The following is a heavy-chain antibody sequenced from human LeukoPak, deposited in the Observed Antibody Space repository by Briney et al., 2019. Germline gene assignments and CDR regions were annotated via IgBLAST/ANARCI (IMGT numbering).Heavy chain of an antibody. CDR2: INPNSGGT. D-gene: IGHD2-2*01. CDR1: GYTFTGYY. CDR3: ARAFVVVPALRNLTFDP. J-gene: IGHJ5*02. Sequence: GASVKVSCKASGYTFTGYYMHWVRPAPGQGLAWMGWINPNSGGTNYAQKFQGRVTMTRDTSISTAYMELSRLRSDDTAVYYCARAFVVVPALRNLTFDPWGQGTLVTVSS. V-gene: IGHV1-2*02.